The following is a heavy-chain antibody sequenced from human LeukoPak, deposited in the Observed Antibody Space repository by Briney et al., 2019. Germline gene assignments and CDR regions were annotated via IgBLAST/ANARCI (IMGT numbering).Heavy chain of an antibody. CDR3: AAGGFY. Sequence: GGSLSLSCAASGFTFSSYSMNWVRQAPGKGLEWVSYISSSSSKIYYADSVKGRFTISRDNAKNSLYLQMNSLRAEDTAVYYCAAGGFYWGQGILVTVSS. D-gene: IGHD2-8*02. J-gene: IGHJ4*02. CDR2: ISSSSSKI. CDR1: GFTFSSYS. V-gene: IGHV3-48*04.